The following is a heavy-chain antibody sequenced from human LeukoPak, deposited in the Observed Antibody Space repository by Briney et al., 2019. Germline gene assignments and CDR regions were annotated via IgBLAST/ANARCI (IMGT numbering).Heavy chain of an antibody. CDR2: ISYDGSNK. CDR3: AKDYSKTSYYGSGTYYRPNWFDP. J-gene: IGHJ5*02. D-gene: IGHD3-10*01. Sequence: GRSLRLSCAASGFTFSNYGMHWVRQAPGKGLEWVTVISYDGSNKYYADSVKGRFTISRDNSKNTLYLQMNSLRAEDTAVYYCAKDYSKTSYYGSGTYYRPNWFDPWGQGTLVTVSS. V-gene: IGHV3-30*18. CDR1: GFTFSNYG.